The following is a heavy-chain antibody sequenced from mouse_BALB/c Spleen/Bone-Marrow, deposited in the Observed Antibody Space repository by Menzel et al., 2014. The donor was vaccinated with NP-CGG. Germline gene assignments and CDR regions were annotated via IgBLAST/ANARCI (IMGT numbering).Heavy chain of an antibody. V-gene: IGHV5-9-1*01. D-gene: IGHD4-1*01. CDR3: ASTGYFFDY. Sequence: DVMLVESGGGLVKPGGSLKLSCAASGFTFSSYAMSWVRQTPEKRLEWVATISSGGNYTYYPDSVKGRFTISRDNAKNTLYLQMGSLRSEDTAMYYCASTGYFFDYWGQGTTLTVSS. CDR2: ISSGGNYT. CDR1: GFTFSSYA. J-gene: IGHJ2*01.